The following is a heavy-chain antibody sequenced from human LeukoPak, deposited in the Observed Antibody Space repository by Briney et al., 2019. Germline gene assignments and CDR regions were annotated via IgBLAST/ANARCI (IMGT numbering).Heavy chain of an antibody. V-gene: IGHV3-53*01. CDR2: IHYDGKI. Sequence: GGSLRLSCAASGFSVSGKFMSWVRQAPGKGLEWVSIIHYDGKIRYAGSVGGRFTIYRDDSENTLFLQMNSLRVDDTAVYFCTSGDGYLQPYWGQGTLVTVSS. J-gene: IGHJ4*02. CDR3: TSGDGYLQPY. CDR1: GFSVSGKF. D-gene: IGHD2-21*01.